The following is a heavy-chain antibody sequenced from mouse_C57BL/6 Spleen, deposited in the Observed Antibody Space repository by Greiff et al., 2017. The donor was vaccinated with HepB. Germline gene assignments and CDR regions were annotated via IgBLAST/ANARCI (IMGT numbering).Heavy chain of an antibody. CDR1: GYTFTSYW. D-gene: IGHD2-4*01. V-gene: IGHV1-55*01. Sequence: QVQLQQPGAELVKPGASVKMSCKASGYTFTSYWITWVKQRPGQGLEWIGDIYPGSGSTNYNEKFKSKATLTVDTSSSTAYMQLSSLTSEDSAVYYCARLGPLYDYGEAWFAYWGQGTLVTVSA. CDR3: ARLGPLYDYGEAWFAY. CDR2: IYPGSGST. J-gene: IGHJ3*01.